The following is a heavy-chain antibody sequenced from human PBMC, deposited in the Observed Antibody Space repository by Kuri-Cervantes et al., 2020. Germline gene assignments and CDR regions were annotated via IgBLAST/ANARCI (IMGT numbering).Heavy chain of an antibody. CDR3: ARGHCSGGSCYDY. CDR2: INHSGST. Sequence: SETLSLTCAVYGGSFSGYYWSWIRQPPGKGLEWNGEINHSGSTNYNPSLKSRVTISVDTSKNQFSLKLSSVTAADTAVYYCARGHCSGGSCYDYWGQGTLVTVSS. V-gene: IGHV4-34*01. CDR1: GGSFSGYY. D-gene: IGHD2-15*01. J-gene: IGHJ4*02.